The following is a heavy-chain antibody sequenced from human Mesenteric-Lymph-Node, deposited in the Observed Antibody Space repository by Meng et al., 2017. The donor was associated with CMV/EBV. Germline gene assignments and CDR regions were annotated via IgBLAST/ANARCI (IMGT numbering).Heavy chain of an antibody. CDR1: GFSFNRYA. CDR3: ARGYSGYDRPGLDY. D-gene: IGHD5-12*01. Sequence: LSLTCAASGFSFNRYAMSWVRQVPGKGLEWVSAISGNGGSTYYANSVKGRFTISRDNSKNTLYLQMNSPRGEDTAVYYCARGYSGYDRPGLDYWGQGTLVTVSS. V-gene: IGHV3-23*01. CDR2: ISGNGGST. J-gene: IGHJ4*02.